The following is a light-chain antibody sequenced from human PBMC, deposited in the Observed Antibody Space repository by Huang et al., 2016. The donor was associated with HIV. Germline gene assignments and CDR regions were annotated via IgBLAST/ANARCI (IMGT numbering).Light chain of an antibody. J-gene: IGKJ2*01. CDR2: DTS. Sequence: EIVLTQSPATLSLSPGERATLSCRASQSVGGYLAWYQQKPGQAPRLLIYDTSTRATGIPSRFSGSGSETDFTLTISSLEPEDFAVYYCQQPGSFGQGTKVDIK. V-gene: IGKV3-11*01. CDR3: QQPGS. CDR1: QSVGGY.